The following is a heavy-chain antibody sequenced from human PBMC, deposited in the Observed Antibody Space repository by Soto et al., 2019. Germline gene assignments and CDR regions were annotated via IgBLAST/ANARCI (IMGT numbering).Heavy chain of an antibody. CDR3: AKADGEQWLIPHLDN. D-gene: IGHD6-19*01. J-gene: IGHJ1*01. V-gene: IGHV3-23*01. CDR2: ISCCGGST. CDR1: GFNFKKFA. Sequence: GGSLRRSCEASGFNFKKFAMGWVRQAPGEGLEWVSGISCCGGSTFYADSVKGRFSLARDDSKNTLSLQLNSLRVEDTAHYYCAKADGEQWLIPHLDNWGQGTQVTVSS.